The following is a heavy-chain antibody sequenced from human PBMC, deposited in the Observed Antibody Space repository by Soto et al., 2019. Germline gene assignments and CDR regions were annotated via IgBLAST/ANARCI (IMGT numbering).Heavy chain of an antibody. J-gene: IGHJ5*02. V-gene: IGHV3-23*01. CDR3: AKDPQGRGWFDP. CDR2: ISGGGGST. CDR1: GFTFSSYG. Sequence: GGSLRLSCAASGFTFSSYGMRWVRQAPGKGLEWVSAISGGGGSTYYADSVKGRFTISRDNSKNTLYLQMNSLRAEDTAVYYCAKDPQGRGWFDPWGQGTLVTVSS.